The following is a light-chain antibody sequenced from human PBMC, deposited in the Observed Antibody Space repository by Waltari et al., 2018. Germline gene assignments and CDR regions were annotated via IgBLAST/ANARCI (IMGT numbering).Light chain of an antibody. Sequence: SYVLTQPPSVSVAPGKTARITCGGNNIGSNSVPWYQQKPGQAPGLVLYYDSDRPSGIPERFSGSNSGNTATLTISRVEAGDEADYYCQVWDSSSDHVVFGGGTKLTVL. V-gene: IGLV3-21*04. CDR3: QVWDSSSDHVV. CDR2: YDS. J-gene: IGLJ2*01. CDR1: NIGSNS.